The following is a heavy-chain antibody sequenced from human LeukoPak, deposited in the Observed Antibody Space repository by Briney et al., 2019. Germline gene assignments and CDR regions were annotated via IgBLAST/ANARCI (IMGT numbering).Heavy chain of an antibody. V-gene: IGHV3-30-3*01. Sequence: GGSLRLSCAASGFTFSSYAMRWVRQAPGKGLEWVAVISYDGSNKYYADSVKGRFTISRDNSKNTLYLQMNSLRAEDTAVYYCARGSPMTSSGYYNHWGQGTLVTVSS. J-gene: IGHJ4*02. CDR2: ISYDGSNK. CDR3: ARGSPMTSSGYYNH. CDR1: GFTFSSYA. D-gene: IGHD3-22*01.